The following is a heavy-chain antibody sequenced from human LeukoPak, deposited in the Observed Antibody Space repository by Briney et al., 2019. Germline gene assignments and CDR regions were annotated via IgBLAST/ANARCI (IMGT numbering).Heavy chain of an antibody. D-gene: IGHD5-18*01. J-gene: IGHJ4*02. Sequence: PSETLSLTCAVSGYSISSGYYWGWIRQPPGKGLEWIGSIYHSGSTYYNPSLKSRVTISVDTSKNQFSLKLSSVTAAVTAVYYCARYSYGLFDYWGQGTLVTVSS. CDR3: ARYSYGLFDY. CDR1: GYSISSGYY. V-gene: IGHV4-38-2*01. CDR2: IYHSGST.